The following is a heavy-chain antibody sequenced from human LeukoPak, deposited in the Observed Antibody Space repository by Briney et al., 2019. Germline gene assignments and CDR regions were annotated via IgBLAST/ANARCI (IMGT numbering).Heavy chain of an antibody. D-gene: IGHD2-2*01. CDR3: ARHLSMSSVASDNNWFDP. V-gene: IGHV4-59*08. CDR2: IYYSGSA. CDR1: GGSISSYY. J-gene: IGHJ5*02. Sequence: PSETLSLTCTVSGGSISSYYWSWIRQPPGRGLEWIGDIYYSGSANYNPSLKSRVTMSIDTSKNQFSLKLSSVTAADTAVYYCARHLSMSSVASDNNWFDPWGQGILVTVSS.